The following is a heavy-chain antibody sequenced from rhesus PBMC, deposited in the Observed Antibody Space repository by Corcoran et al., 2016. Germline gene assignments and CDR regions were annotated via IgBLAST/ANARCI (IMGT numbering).Heavy chain of an antibody. D-gene: IGHD5-24*01. Sequence: QVQLQESGPGVVKPSETLSLTCAVSGGSISDSYRWSWIRPPPGKGLEWIGFIYGSSTSTNYNPSLKRRVTISKDTSKNQFSLKLSSVTAADTAVYYCARATAGTVKVVDYWGQGVLVTVSS. V-gene: IGHV4S10*01. CDR3: ARATAGTVKVVDY. CDR2: IYGSSTST. CDR1: GGSISDSYR. J-gene: IGHJ4*01.